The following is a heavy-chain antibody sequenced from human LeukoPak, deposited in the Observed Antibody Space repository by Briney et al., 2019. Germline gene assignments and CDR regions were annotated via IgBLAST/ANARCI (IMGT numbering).Heavy chain of an antibody. Sequence: SETLSLTCTVSSGSVSSGTYYWSWIRQPPGKGLEWIGYIYYSGSTYYNPSLKSRVTISVDTSKNQFSLKLSSVTAADTAVYYCASSHDYYYDSSGYYYSWGQGTLVTVSS. CDR3: ASSHDYYYDSSGYYYS. CDR2: IYYSGST. CDR1: SGSVSSGTYY. J-gene: IGHJ4*02. V-gene: IGHV4-61*01. D-gene: IGHD3-22*01.